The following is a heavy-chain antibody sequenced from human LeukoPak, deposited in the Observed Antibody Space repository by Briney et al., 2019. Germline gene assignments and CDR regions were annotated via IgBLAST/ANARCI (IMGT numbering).Heavy chain of an antibody. CDR3: ASRVGNNWYVYCFDY. D-gene: IGHD1-1*01. CDR1: GGSISSSNW. V-gene: IGHV4-4*02. J-gene: IGHJ4*02. Sequence: PSETLSLTCAVSGGSISSSNWWSWVRQPPGKGLEWIGEIYHSGSTNYNSSLKSRVTISVDKSKNQFSLKLNSVSAADTAVYYCASRVGNNWYVYCFDYWGQGTLVTVSS. CDR2: IYHSGST.